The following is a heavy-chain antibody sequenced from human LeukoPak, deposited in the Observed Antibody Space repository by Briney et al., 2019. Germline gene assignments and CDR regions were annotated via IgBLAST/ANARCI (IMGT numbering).Heavy chain of an antibody. V-gene: IGHV4-59*12. CDR2: IYYSGST. CDR3: ARGCKEQWLVRYWFDP. D-gene: IGHD6-19*01. Sequence: PSETLSLTCTVSGGSISSYYWSWIRQPPGKGLEWIGYIYYSGSTNYNPSLKSRVTISVDTSKNQFSLKLSSVTAADTAVYYCARGCKEQWLVRYWFDPWGQGTLVTVSS. CDR1: GGSISSYY. J-gene: IGHJ5*02.